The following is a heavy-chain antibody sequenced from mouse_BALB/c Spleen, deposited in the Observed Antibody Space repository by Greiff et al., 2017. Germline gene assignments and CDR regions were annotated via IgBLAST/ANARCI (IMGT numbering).Heavy chain of an antibody. CDR2: ISSGGSYT. CDR3: ARERGGSFDY. CDR1: GFTFSSYT. J-gene: IGHJ2*01. Sequence: EVKLVESGGGLVKPGGSLKLSCAASGFTFSSYTMSWVRQTPEKRLEWVATISSGGSYTYYPDSVKGRFTISRDNAKNTLYLQMNSLQTDDTAMYYCARERGGSFDYWGQGTTLTVSS. V-gene: IGHV5-6-4*01. D-gene: IGHD1-1*02.